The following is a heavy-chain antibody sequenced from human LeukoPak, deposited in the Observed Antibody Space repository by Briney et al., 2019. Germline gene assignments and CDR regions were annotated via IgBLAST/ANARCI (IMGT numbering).Heavy chain of an antibody. Sequence: SVTVSFKASGGTFSIYAISWVRQAPGQGLEWMGRIIPILGIANYAQKFQGRVTITADKSTSTAYMELSSLRSEDTAVYYCARMVYDFWSGANYYMDVWGKGTTVTVSS. D-gene: IGHD3-3*01. CDR3: ARMVYDFWSGANYYMDV. J-gene: IGHJ6*03. CDR1: GGTFSIYA. V-gene: IGHV1-69*04. CDR2: IIPILGIA.